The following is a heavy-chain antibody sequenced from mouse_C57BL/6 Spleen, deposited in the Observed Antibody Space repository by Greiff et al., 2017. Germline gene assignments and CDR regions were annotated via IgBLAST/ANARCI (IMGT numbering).Heavy chain of an antibody. D-gene: IGHD1-1*01. CDR3: ARGPTTVVAHFDY. CDR2: ISDGGSYT. V-gene: IGHV5-4*03. Sequence: DVKLVESGGGLVKPGGSLKLSCAASGFTFSSYAMSWVRQTPEKRLEWVATISDGGSYTYYPDNVKGRFTISRDNAKNNLYLQMSHLKSEDTAMYYCARGPTTVVAHFDYWGQGTTLTVSS. CDR1: GFTFSSYA. J-gene: IGHJ2*01.